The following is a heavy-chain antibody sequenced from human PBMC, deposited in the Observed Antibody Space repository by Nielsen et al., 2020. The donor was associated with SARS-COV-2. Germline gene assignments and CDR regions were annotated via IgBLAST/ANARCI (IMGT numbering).Heavy chain of an antibody. CDR1: GGSISSGDYY. V-gene: IGHV4-61*08. CDR2: IYYSGST. J-gene: IGHJ6*03. Sequence: SETLSLTCTVSGGSISSGDYYWSWIRQPPGKGLEWIGYIYYSGSTNYNPSLKSRVTISVDTSKNQFSLKLSSVTAADTAVYYCARVYGSGSYYASYYYYYYYMDVWGKGTTVTVSS. CDR3: ARVYGSGSYYASYYYYYYYMDV. D-gene: IGHD3-10*01.